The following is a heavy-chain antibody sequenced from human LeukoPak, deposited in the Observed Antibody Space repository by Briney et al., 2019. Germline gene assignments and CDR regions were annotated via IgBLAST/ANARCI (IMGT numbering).Heavy chain of an antibody. J-gene: IGHJ4*02. CDR2: ISNIGGST. D-gene: IGHD6-6*01. V-gene: IGHV3-23*01. CDR3: AKETSSSFDY. CDR1: GFTFSSYA. Sequence: GGSLRLSCAASGFTFSSYAMNWVRQAPGKGLEWVSGISNIGGSTYYADSVKGRFTISRDNSKNTLYLQMNSLRAEHTAVYYCAKETSSSFDYWGQGTLVTVSS.